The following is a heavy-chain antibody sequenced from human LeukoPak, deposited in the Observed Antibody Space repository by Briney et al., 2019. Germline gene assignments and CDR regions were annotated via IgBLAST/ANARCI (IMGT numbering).Heavy chain of an antibody. Sequence: ASVKVSCKASGYTFTDYYTHWVRQVPGQGLEWMGIFRPSGTTTAYPLELQGRVTLTRDTFTSTVYMELSSLTSADTAVYFCARESGGRTGGKTFDYWGQGTLVTVSS. CDR1: GYTFTDYY. CDR3: ARESGGRTGGKTFDY. V-gene: IGHV1-46*01. D-gene: IGHD1-26*01. CDR2: FRPSGTTT. J-gene: IGHJ4*02.